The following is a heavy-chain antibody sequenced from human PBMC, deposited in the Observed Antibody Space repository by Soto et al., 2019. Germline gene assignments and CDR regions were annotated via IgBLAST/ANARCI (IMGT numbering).Heavy chain of an antibody. CDR1: GFTYSTYT. D-gene: IGHD3-22*01. V-gene: IGHV3-33*08. Sequence: TGGSLRLSCAASGFTYSTYTMHWVRQAPGKGLEWVAVIWYDGSNKYYADSVKGRFTISRDNSKNTLYLQMNSLRAEDTAVYYCARESPTYYYDSSGSPFDYWGQGTLVTVSS. J-gene: IGHJ4*02. CDR2: IWYDGSNK. CDR3: ARESPTYYYDSSGSPFDY.